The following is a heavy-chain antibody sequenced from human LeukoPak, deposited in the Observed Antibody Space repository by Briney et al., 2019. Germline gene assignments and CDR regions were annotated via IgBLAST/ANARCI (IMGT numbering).Heavy chain of an antibody. Sequence: GRSLRLSCAASGFTFSSYEMNWVRQAPGKGLEWASYISSSGSTIYYADSVKGRFTISRDNAKNSLYLQMNSLRAEDTAVYYCARRLAAAGSVYNWFDPWGQGTLVTVSS. D-gene: IGHD6-13*01. J-gene: IGHJ5*02. V-gene: IGHV3-48*03. CDR2: ISSSGSTI. CDR1: GFTFSSYE. CDR3: ARRLAAAGSVYNWFDP.